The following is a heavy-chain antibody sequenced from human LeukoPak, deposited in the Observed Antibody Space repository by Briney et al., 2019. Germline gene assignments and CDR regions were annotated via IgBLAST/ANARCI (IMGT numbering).Heavy chain of an antibody. D-gene: IGHD3-16*02. CDR3: ARRHTFGGVIVSFDY. CDR2: INPNSGGT. CDR1: GYTFTGYY. Sequence: ASVTVSCKASGYTFTGYYMHWVRQAPGQGLEWMGWINPNSGGTNYAQKFQGRVTMTRDTSISTAYMELSRLRSDDTAVYYCARRHTFGGVIVSFDYWGQGTLVTVSS. J-gene: IGHJ4*02. V-gene: IGHV1-2*02.